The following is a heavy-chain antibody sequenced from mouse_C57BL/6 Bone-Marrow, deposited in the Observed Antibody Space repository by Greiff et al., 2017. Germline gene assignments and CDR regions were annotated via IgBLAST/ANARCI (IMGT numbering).Heavy chain of an antibody. CDR1: GYTFTDYY. CDR3: ARSGASYYSNHDD. D-gene: IGHD2-5*01. V-gene: IGHV1-76*01. CDR2: IYPGCCYP. Sequence: VQLVESGAELVRPGASVKLSCKASGYTFTDYYINWVKQRPGQGLEWIARIYPGCCYPYYNEKFQGKAPLTAEKSSSTAYMQLSSLTSEDSAVYFCARSGASYYSNHDDWGQGTTLTVSS. J-gene: IGHJ2*01.